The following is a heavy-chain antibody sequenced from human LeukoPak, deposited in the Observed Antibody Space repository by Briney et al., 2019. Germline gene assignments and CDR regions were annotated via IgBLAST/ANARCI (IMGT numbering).Heavy chain of an antibody. CDR1: GFTFSSYS. Sequence: SGGSLRLSCAASGFTFSSYSMNWVRQAPGKGLEWVSFISSSSSYIYYADSVKGRFTISRDNAKNSLYLQMNSLRAEDTAVYYCARNAASGVVVITSFDYWGQGTLVTVSS. J-gene: IGHJ4*02. V-gene: IGHV3-21*04. CDR3: ARNAASGVVVITSFDY. D-gene: IGHD3-22*01. CDR2: ISSSSSYI.